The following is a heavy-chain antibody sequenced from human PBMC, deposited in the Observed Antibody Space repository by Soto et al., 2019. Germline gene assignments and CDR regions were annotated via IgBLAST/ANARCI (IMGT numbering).Heavy chain of an antibody. Sequence: QVQLVQSGAEVKKPGASVKVSCKASGYTFTGYYMHWVRQAPGQGLEWMGWINPNSGGTNYAQKFQGWVTMTRDTSISTAYMELSRLSSDDTAVYYCARDQASLTGGGSSEDWFDPWGQGTLVTVSS. CDR2: INPNSGGT. CDR3: ARDQASLTGGGSSEDWFDP. D-gene: IGHD2-15*01. J-gene: IGHJ5*02. V-gene: IGHV1-2*04. CDR1: GYTFTGYY.